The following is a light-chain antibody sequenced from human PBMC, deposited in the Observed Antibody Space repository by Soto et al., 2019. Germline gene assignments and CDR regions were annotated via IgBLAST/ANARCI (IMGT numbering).Light chain of an antibody. CDR1: SSDVGGYNY. V-gene: IGLV2-14*03. CDR3: GSYATINTFV. J-gene: IGLJ1*01. CDR2: DVS. Sequence: QSVLTQPASVSGSPGQSITISCTGTSSDVGGYNYVSWYQQHPGKAPKLMIYDVSNGPSGVSNRFSGSKSGNTASLTISGLQPEDEADYYCGSYATINTFVFGTGTKLTVL.